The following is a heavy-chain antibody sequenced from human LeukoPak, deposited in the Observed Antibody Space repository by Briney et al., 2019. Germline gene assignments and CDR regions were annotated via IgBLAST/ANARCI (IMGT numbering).Heavy chain of an antibody. D-gene: IGHD3-10*01. Sequence: GGSLRLSCEGSGFSVSTNCMNWVRQAPGKGLEWVSILYSGGSTYYADSVKGRFTVSRDSSKNTLYLHMNSLRAEDTAVYYCARVGDHYHWYLDVWGRGTLVTASS. J-gene: IGHJ2*01. CDR3: ARVGDHYHWYLDV. CDR2: LYSGGST. V-gene: IGHV3-53*01. CDR1: GFSVSTNC.